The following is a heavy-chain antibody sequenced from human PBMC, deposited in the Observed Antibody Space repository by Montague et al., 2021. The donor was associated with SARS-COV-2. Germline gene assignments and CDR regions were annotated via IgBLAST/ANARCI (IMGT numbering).Heavy chain of an antibody. CDR2: MYNYEAV. J-gene: IGHJ3*02. Sequence: SETLSLTCSVSGGSITGYYWSWLRTSPGKGLDWVAYMYNYEAVNSNHSLALRITVSIDTSKNQLSLKVNSVTAADTAVYYCVRDHPYGGPRVAFDIWGQGTVVTVSS. D-gene: IGHD4-23*01. CDR3: VRDHPYGGPRVAFDI. V-gene: IGHV4-59*01. CDR1: GGSITGYY.